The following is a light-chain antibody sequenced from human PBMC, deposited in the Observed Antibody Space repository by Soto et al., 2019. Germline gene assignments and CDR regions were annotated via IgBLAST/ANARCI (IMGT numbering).Light chain of an antibody. V-gene: IGKV1-39*01. CDR1: QSISTY. J-gene: IGKJ1*01. CDR3: QQSYSPPPWT. CDR2: AAS. Sequence: DIQMTQSPSSLSASVGDRVTITCRASQSISTYVNWYQHKPGKAPKVLICAASSLQSGVPSRFSGSGSGTDFTLTISSLQPEDFATYYCQQSYSPPPWTFGQGTKVEI.